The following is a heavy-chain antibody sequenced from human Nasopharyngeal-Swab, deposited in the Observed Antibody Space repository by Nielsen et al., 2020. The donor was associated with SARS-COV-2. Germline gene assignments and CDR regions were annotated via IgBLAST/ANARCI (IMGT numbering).Heavy chain of an antibody. J-gene: IGHJ4*02. CDR3: ARDRYYYDSSDRPGSFDY. V-gene: IGHV3-11*04. CDR1: GFTFSDYY. CDR2: ISSSGSTI. Sequence: GESLKISCAASGFTFSDYYMSWIRQAPGKGLEWVSYISSSGSTIYYADSVKGRFTISRDNAKNSLYLQMNSLRAEDAAVYYCARDRYYYDSSDRPGSFDYWGQGTLVTVSS. D-gene: IGHD3-22*01.